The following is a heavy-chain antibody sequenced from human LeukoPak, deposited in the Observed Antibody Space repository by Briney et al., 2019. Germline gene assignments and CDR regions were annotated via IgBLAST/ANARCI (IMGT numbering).Heavy chain of an antibody. Sequence: PSETLSLTCTGSGGSISSSSYYWGWIRQPPGKGLEWRGSICYSGSTYYNPSFKSRVTISVDTSKNQFSLKLRSVTAADTAVYYCARQLGYSYGFFDYWGQGTLVTVSS. V-gene: IGHV4-39*01. CDR3: ARQLGYSYGFFDY. D-gene: IGHD5-18*01. J-gene: IGHJ4*02. CDR2: ICYSGST. CDR1: GGSISSSSYY.